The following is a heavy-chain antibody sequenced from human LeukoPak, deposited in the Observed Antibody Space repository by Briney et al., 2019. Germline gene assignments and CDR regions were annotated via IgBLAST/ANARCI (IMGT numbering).Heavy chain of an antibody. V-gene: IGHV1-69*13. J-gene: IGHJ4*02. CDR1: GGTFSSYA. CDR2: IIPIFGTA. Sequence: SVTVSCKASGGTFSSYAISWVRQAPGQGLEWMGGIIPIFGTANYAQKFQGRVTITADESTSTAYMELSSLRSEDTAVYYCARGLEDCSSTSCLDYWGQGTLVTVSS. CDR3: ARGLEDCSSTSCLDY. D-gene: IGHD2-2*01.